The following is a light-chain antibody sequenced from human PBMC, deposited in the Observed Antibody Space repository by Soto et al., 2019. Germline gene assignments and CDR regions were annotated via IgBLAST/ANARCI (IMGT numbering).Light chain of an antibody. CDR3: QQYYSYSWT. V-gene: IGKV1-9*01. CDR2: AAS. CDR1: QGISNH. J-gene: IGKJ1*01. Sequence: DIQMTQSPSTLSASVVDRVTITCRASQGISNHLGWYQQKPGKAPKLLIYAASTLQSGVPSRFSGSGSGTDFTLTISCLQSEDFATYYCQQYYSYSWTFGQGTKVDIK.